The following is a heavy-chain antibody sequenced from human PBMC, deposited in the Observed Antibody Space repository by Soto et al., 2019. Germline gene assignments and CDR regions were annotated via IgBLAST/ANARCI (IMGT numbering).Heavy chain of an antibody. J-gene: IGHJ5*02. CDR2: ISPDGSNR. CDR3: TNPRSSLQWPPFDP. CDR1: GFRFSSYG. V-gene: IGHV3-30*18. D-gene: IGHD6-19*01. Sequence: QVKLVESGGGVVQPGRSLRLSCAASGFRFSSYGMHWVRQAPGKGLEWVALISPDGSNREYADSVKGRFTISRDNSKNTLYLHMNSLRVEVTAVYYCTNPRSSLQWPPFDPWGHGALVTVSS.